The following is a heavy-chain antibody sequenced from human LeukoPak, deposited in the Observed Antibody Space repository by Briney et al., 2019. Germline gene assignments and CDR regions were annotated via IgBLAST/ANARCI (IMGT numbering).Heavy chain of an antibody. Sequence: GGSLRLSCAASGFTFSSYAMSWVCQAPGKGLEWVSAISGSGGSTYYADSVKGRFTISRDNTQSTLYLQMNSLRAEDTAVYYCAKIGYCSSTSCRPFDYWGQGTLVTVSS. CDR3: AKIGYCSSTSCRPFDY. V-gene: IGHV3-23*01. CDR2: ISGSGGST. J-gene: IGHJ4*02. CDR1: GFTFSSYA. D-gene: IGHD2-2*03.